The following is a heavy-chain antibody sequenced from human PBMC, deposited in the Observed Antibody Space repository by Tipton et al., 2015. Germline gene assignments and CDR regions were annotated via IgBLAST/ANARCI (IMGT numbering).Heavy chain of an antibody. V-gene: IGHV3-7*01. J-gene: IGHJ4*02. CDR3: ARDNTGTTFDY. CDR1: EFTFSHYW. D-gene: IGHD1-7*01. CDR2: INQDGTET. Sequence: GSLRLSCAASEFTFSHYWMSWVRQAPGKGLEWVGQINQDGTETYYGDSVKGRLTISRDNAKNSVFLQSNSLRDEDTAVYFCARDNTGTTFDYWGQGTLVTVSS.